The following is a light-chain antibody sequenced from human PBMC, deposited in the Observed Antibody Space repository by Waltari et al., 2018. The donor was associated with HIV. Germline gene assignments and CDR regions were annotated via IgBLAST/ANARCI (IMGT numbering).Light chain of an antibody. CDR2: EVT. Sequence: QSALTQPPSASGSPGQSVPLSCTPTNRDIGTYDYVPCFPQHPGKAPKLVISEVTKPPSGVSDLFSGSKSSNTAFLTVSGLQAEDEADYYWSSFANRDGFYVLFGGGTRLTVL. CDR1: NRDIGTYDY. J-gene: IGLJ2*01. V-gene: IGLV2-8*01. CDR3: SSFANRDGFYVL.